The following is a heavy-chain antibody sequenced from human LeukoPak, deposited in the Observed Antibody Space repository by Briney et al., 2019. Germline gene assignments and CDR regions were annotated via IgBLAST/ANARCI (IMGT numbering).Heavy chain of an antibody. CDR3: AREVTIRETGEGGGAFDI. CDR2: IYHTGTT. Sequence: SETLSLTCSVSGGSITSTSYYWGLIRQPPGKGLEWIGYIYHTGTTYYNPSLQSRVTISVDTSKNQFSLKLSSVTAADTAVYYCAREVTIRETGEGGGAFDIWGQGTMVTVSS. CDR1: GGSITSTSYY. J-gene: IGHJ3*02. D-gene: IGHD3-3*01. V-gene: IGHV4-39*07.